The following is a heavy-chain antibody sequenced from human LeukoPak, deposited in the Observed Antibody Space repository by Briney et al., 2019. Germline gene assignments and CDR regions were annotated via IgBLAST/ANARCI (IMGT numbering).Heavy chain of an antibody. CDR1: GFTVSSNY. V-gene: IGHV3-53*01. CDR2: IYSGGST. J-gene: IGHJ6*03. D-gene: IGHD3-10*01. CDR3: ARDGDYYYYMDV. Sequence: GGSLRLSCAASGFTVSSNYMSWVRQAPGKGLEWVSVIYSGGSTYYADSVKGRFTISRDNAKNSLYLQMNSLRAEDTAVYYCARDGDYYYYMDVWGKGTTVTVSS.